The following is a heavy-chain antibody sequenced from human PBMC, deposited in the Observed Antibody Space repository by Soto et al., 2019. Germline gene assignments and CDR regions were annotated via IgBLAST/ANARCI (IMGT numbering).Heavy chain of an antibody. Sequence: GSLRLSCAASGFTFSSYAMSWVRQAPGKGLEWVSGISGSGLSTNYADSVKGRFTISRDNSKNTLYLQMNSLRAEDTAVYYCAKMTTRRFDYWGQGTLVTVSS. CDR3: AKMTTRRFDY. J-gene: IGHJ4*02. V-gene: IGHV3-23*01. CDR2: ISGSGLST. CDR1: GFTFSSYA. D-gene: IGHD4-17*01.